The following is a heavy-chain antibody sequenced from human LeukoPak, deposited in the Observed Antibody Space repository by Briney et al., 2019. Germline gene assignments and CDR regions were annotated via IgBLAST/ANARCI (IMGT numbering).Heavy chain of an antibody. V-gene: IGHV3-30*02. Sequence: GGSLRLSCAASGFTFNKHGMHWVRQAPGKGLEWFSFIRNDGNDKYYADSVKGRFTISRDNSKNTLYLQMNSLRPEDTALYYCVRTVPYSSSWLEFDPWGQGTLVTVSS. CDR2: IRNDGNDK. CDR3: VRTVPYSSSWLEFDP. CDR1: GFTFNKHG. J-gene: IGHJ5*02. D-gene: IGHD6-13*01.